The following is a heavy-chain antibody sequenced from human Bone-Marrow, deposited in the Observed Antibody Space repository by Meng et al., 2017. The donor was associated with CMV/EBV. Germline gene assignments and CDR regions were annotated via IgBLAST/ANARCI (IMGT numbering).Heavy chain of an antibody. CDR2: IYYSGST. V-gene: IGHV4-61*01. Sequence: GSLRLSCTPSGGPVSSGSYYWSWIRQPPGKGLEWIGYIYYSGSTNYNPSLKSRVTISVDTSKNQFSLKLSSVTAADTAVYYCARETGIFGWTRPARGIDYWGQGTLVTVSS. D-gene: IGHD3-10*01. CDR3: ARETGIFGWTRPARGIDY. CDR1: GGPVSSGSYY. J-gene: IGHJ4*02.